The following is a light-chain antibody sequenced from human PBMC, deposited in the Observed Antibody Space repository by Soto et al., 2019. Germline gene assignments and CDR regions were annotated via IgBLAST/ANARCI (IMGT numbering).Light chain of an antibody. V-gene: IGLV1-40*01. CDR3: SSYTSGATWV. CDR1: RSNIGAGYD. CDR2: RNH. J-gene: IGLJ3*02. Sequence: QSVLTQPPSVSGAPGQRVTISCTGSRSNIGAGYDVHWYQQIPGTAPKLLIYRNHDRPSGVPDRFSGSKSGTSASLAITGLQAEDEADYYCSSYTSGATWVFGGGTKVTVL.